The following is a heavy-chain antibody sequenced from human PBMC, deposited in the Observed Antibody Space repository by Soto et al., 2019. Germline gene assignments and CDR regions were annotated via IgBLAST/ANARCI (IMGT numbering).Heavy chain of an antibody. CDR3: AKVEYSSGWYKFNYFDY. CDR1: GFTFSSYA. CDR2: ISGSGGST. J-gene: IGHJ4*02. V-gene: IGHV3-23*01. D-gene: IGHD6-19*01. Sequence: GGSLRLSCAASGFTFSSYAMSWVRQAPGKGLEWVSAISGSGGSTYYADSVKGRFTISRDNSKNTLYLQMNSLRAEDTAVYYCAKVEYSSGWYKFNYFDYWGRGTLVTVSS.